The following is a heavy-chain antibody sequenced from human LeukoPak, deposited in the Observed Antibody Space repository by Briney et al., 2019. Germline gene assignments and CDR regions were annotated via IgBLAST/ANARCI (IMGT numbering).Heavy chain of an antibody. D-gene: IGHD2/OR15-2a*01. Sequence: GGSLRLSCAASGFTVSSNYMSWVRQAPGKGLEWVSVIYSGGSTYYADSVKGRFTISRDNSKNTLYLQMNSLRAEDTAVYYCARAQKGNMILRAFDIWGQGTMVTVSS. CDR3: ARAQKGNMILRAFDI. CDR1: GFTVSSNY. V-gene: IGHV3-53*01. CDR2: IYSGGST. J-gene: IGHJ3*02.